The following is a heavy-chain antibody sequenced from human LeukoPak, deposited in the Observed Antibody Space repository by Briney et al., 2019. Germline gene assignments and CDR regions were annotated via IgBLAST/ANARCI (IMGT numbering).Heavy chain of an antibody. V-gene: IGHV3-30*02. D-gene: IGHD2-15*01. CDR3: ARSLEVVAATRGYYYYGMDV. J-gene: IGHJ6*02. CDR1: GFTFSSYG. Sequence: PGGSLRLSCAASGFTFSSYGMHWVRQAPGKGLEWVAFIRYDGSNKYYADSVKGRFTISRDNSKNTLYLQMNSLRSEDTAVYYCARSLEVVAATRGYYYYGMDVWGQGTTVTVSS. CDR2: IRYDGSNK.